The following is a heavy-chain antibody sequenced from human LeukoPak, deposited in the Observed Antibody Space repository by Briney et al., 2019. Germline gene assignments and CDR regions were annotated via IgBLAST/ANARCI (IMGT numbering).Heavy chain of an antibody. CDR2: INYSGST. D-gene: IGHD4-17*01. J-gene: IGHJ4*02. Sequence: SETLSLTCTISGGSITTYYWSWIRQPPGKGLEWIGDINYSGSTKYNPSLKSRVTISVDTSKNQFSLNLSSVTAADTAVYYCARGRNYGHYYFDYWGQGTLVTVSS. CDR3: ARGRNYGHYYFDY. V-gene: IGHV4-59*01. CDR1: GGSITTYY.